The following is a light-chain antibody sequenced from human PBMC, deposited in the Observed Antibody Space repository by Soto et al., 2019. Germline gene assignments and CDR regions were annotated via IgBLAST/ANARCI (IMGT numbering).Light chain of an antibody. V-gene: IGKV1-17*01. CDR2: GAF. J-gene: IGKJ5*01. CDR1: QTISKY. Sequence: IQMTQSTSSLSAPVGDRVTITCRASQTISKYLNWYQQTPVIAPKLLIDGAFSLQSGVPSRFSGSGSGTEFTLTISSLQPEDFATYYCLQQNSYPITFDQGTRLAIK. CDR3: LQQNSYPIT.